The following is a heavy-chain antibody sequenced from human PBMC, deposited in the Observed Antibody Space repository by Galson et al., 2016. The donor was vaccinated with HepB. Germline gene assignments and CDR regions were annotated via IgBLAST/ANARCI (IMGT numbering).Heavy chain of an antibody. CDR2: ISTYNGNT. V-gene: IGHV1-18*01. J-gene: IGHJ4*02. Sequence: SVKVSCKAAGYIFTSYAISWVRRAPGRGLEWLGWISTYNGNTNYAQRLQGRVTMTSDTSTSTVYMDLRSLRSDDTAVYYCARDVQFRFDYWGQGTLVTVSS. CDR3: ARDVQFRFDY. D-gene: IGHD5-24*01. CDR1: GYIFTSYA.